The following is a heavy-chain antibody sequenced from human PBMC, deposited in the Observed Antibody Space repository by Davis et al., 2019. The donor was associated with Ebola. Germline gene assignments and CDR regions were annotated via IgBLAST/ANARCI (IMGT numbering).Heavy chain of an antibody. CDR3: ARDNSNTHWPFYFDY. Sequence: GESLKISCAASGFTFSSYAMNWVRQAPGKGLEWVANIKQDGSEKYYVDSVKGRFTISRDNAKNSLYLQMNSLRAEDTAVYYCARDNSNTHWPFYFDYGGQGTLVTVSS. D-gene: IGHD2/OR15-2a*01. J-gene: IGHJ4*02. V-gene: IGHV3-7*01. CDR1: GFTFSSYA. CDR2: IKQDGSEK.